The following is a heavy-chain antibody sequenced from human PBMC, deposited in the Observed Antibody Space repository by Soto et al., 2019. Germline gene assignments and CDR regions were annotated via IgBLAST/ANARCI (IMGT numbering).Heavy chain of an antibody. Sequence: EASVKVSCKASGCTISSXSFSWVRQAPGQGLEWMGGIIPMFDTPIYAQKFQDRVTITADESTSTAYMQLSSLRSGDTAVYYCARDKITGLFDYWGQGTLVTVSS. CDR2: IIPMFDTP. D-gene: IGHD2-8*02. CDR3: ARDKITGLFDY. CDR1: GCTISSXS. J-gene: IGHJ4*02. V-gene: IGHV1-69*13.